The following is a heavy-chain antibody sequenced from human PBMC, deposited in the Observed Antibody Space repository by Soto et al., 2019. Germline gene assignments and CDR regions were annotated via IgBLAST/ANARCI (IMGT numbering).Heavy chain of an antibody. CDR2: ISAYNGNT. Sequence: GASVKVSCKASGYTFTSYGISWVRQAPGQGLEWMGWISAYNGNTNCAQKLQGRVTMTTDTSTSTAYMELMSLRSDDTAVYYCAVTTEYYYYYYYMDVWGKGTTVTVSS. CDR1: GYTFTSYG. CDR3: AVTTEYYYYYYYMDV. D-gene: IGHD4-17*01. J-gene: IGHJ6*03. V-gene: IGHV1-18*01.